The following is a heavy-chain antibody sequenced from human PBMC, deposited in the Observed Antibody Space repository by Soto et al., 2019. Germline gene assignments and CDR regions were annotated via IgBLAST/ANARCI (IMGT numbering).Heavy chain of an antibody. D-gene: IGHD2-15*01. CDR1: GYSFTIYW. V-gene: IGHV5-10-1*01. CDR3: ARQLDCSSTSCLGYCSGGSCYHSDY. J-gene: IGHJ4*02. Sequence: GESLKISCNGSGYSFTIYWISWVRQMPGKGLEWMGRIDPSDSYTNYSPSFQGHVTISADKSISTAYLQWSSLKASDTAMYYCARQLDCSSTSCLGYCSGGSCYHSDYWGQGTLVTV. CDR2: IDPSDSYT.